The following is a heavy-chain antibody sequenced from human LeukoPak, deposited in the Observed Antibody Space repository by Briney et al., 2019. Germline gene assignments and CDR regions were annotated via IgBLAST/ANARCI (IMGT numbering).Heavy chain of an antibody. CDR1: GFTFSSYA. V-gene: IGHV3-30*02. D-gene: IGHD6-13*01. CDR3: AKVPIYIAAAIDY. J-gene: IGHJ4*02. CDR2: IRYDGSNK. Sequence: GGSLRLSCAASGFTFSSYAMHWVRQAPGKGLEWVAFIRYDGSNKYYADSVKGRFTISRDNSKNTLYLQMNSLRAEDTAVYYCAKVPIYIAAAIDYWGQGTLVTVSS.